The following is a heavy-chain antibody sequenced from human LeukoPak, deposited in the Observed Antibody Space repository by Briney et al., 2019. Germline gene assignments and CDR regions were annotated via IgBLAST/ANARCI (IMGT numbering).Heavy chain of an antibody. CDR1: GFTFTNYA. CDR3: AREEMGAQGY. D-gene: IGHD1-26*01. CDR2: ISSSGSTI. J-gene: IGHJ4*02. Sequence: GGSLRLSCAASGFTFTNYAMHWVRQAPGKGLEWVSYISSSGSTIYYADSVKGRFTISRDNAKNSLYLQMNSLRAEDTAVYYCAREEMGAQGYWGQGTLVTVSS. V-gene: IGHV3-48*03.